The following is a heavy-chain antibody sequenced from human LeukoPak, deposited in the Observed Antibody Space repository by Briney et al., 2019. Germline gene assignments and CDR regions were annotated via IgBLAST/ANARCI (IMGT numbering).Heavy chain of an antibody. D-gene: IGHD5-18*01. V-gene: IGHV3-33*06. CDR3: AKDSPAMVSDY. Sequence: PGGSLRLSCAASGFTFSSYGMHWVRQAPGKGLEWVAVIWYDGSNKYYADSVKGRFTISRDNSKNTLYLQMNSLRAEDTAVYYCAKDSPAMVSDYWGQGTLVTVSS. CDR2: IWYDGSNK. CDR1: GFTFSSYG. J-gene: IGHJ4*02.